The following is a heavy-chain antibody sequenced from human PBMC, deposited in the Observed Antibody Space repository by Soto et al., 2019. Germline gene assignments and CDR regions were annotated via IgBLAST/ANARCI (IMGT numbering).Heavy chain of an antibody. CDR1: GFTFSSYS. CDR2: ISSSSSTI. Sequence: PGGSLRLSCAASGFTFSSYSMNWVRQAPGKGLEWVSYISSSSSTIYYADSVKGRFTISRDNSKNTLYLQMNSLRAEYTAVYYCAKGRSSSWYDWFDPWGQGTLVTVSS. D-gene: IGHD6-13*01. V-gene: IGHV3-48*01. CDR3: AKGRSSSWYDWFDP. J-gene: IGHJ5*02.